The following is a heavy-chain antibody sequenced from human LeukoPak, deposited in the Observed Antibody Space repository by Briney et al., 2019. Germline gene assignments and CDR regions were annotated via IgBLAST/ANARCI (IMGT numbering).Heavy chain of an antibody. Sequence: SETLSLTCAVYGGSFSGYYWSWLRQPPGKGLEWIGEINHSGSTNYNPSLKSRVTISVDTSKNQFSLKLSSVTAADTAVYYCARGRGQATRAKYSSSWYVDYWGQGTLVTVSS. J-gene: IGHJ4*02. CDR2: INHSGST. CDR1: GGSFSGYY. V-gene: IGHV4-34*01. CDR3: ARGRGQATRAKYSSSWYVDY. D-gene: IGHD6-13*01.